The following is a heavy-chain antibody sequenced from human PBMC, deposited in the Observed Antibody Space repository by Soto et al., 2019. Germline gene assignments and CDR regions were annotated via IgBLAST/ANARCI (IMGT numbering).Heavy chain of an antibody. CDR1: GFTVSSNY. CDR2: NFSGGTT. D-gene: IGHD2-2*01. Sequence: EVQLVETGGGLIQPGGSLRLSCAASGFTVSSNYMSWVRQAPGRGLEWVSTNFSGGTTHYADSVKGRFTISRDSSKNTLYLQMNSLRAEDTAIYYCARETVPPSYHYYDCWGQGTLVTVSS. J-gene: IGHJ4*02. CDR3: ARETVPPSYHYYDC. V-gene: IGHV3-53*02.